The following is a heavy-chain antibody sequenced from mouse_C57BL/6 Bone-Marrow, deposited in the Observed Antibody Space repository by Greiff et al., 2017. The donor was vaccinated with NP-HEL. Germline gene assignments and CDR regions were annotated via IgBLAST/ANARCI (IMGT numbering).Heavy chain of an antibody. J-gene: IGHJ3*01. Sequence: EVNLVESEGGLVQPGSSMKLSCTASGFTFSDYYMAWVRQVPEKGLEWVANITYDGSSTYYLDSLKSRFIISRDNAKNILYLQMSSLKSEDTATYYCARDDGYYAGFAYWGQGTLVTVSA. CDR1: GFTFSDYY. CDR3: ARDDGYYAGFAY. V-gene: IGHV5-16*01. CDR2: ITYDGSST. D-gene: IGHD2-3*01.